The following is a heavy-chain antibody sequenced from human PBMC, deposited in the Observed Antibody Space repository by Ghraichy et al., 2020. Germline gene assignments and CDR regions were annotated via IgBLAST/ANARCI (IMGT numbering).Heavy chain of an antibody. CDR2: IIPIFGTA. CDR1: GGTFSSYA. Sequence: SVKVSCKASGGTFSSYAISWVRQAPGQGLEWMGGIIPIFGTANYAQKFQGRVTITADESTSTAYMELSSLRSEDTAVYYCAGSVQYYDILTGYYLTPYYYYGMDVWGQGTTVTVSS. CDR3: AGSVQYYDILTGYYLTPYYYYGMDV. J-gene: IGHJ6*02. D-gene: IGHD3-9*01. V-gene: IGHV1-69*13.